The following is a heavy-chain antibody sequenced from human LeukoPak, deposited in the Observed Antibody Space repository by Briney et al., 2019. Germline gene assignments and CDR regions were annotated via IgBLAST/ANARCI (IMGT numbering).Heavy chain of an antibody. CDR2: ISYDGSNK. CDR3: ARSCGGDCYYYYGMDV. V-gene: IGHV3-30-3*01. CDR1: GFTFSSYA. Sequence: GRSLRLSCAASGFTFSSYAMHWVRQAPGKGLEWVAVISYDGSNKYYADSVKGRFTISRDNSKNTLYLQMNSLRAEDTAVYYCARSCGGDCYYYYGMDVWGQGTTVTVSS. J-gene: IGHJ6*02. D-gene: IGHD2-21*02.